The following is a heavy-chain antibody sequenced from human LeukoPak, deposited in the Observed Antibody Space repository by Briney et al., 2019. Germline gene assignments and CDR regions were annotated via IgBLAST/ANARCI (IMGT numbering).Heavy chain of an antibody. D-gene: IGHD4-17*01. CDR1: GFTFDDYG. CDR3: AGDYYGDSYFNY. J-gene: IGHJ4*02. V-gene: IGHV3-20*04. CDR2: INWNGGST. Sequence: PGGSLRLSCAASGFTFDDYGMSWVRQAPGKGLEWASDINWNGGSTSYADSVKGRFTISRDNAKNSLYLQMNSLRAEDTALYYCAGDYYGDSYFNYWGQGTLVTVSS.